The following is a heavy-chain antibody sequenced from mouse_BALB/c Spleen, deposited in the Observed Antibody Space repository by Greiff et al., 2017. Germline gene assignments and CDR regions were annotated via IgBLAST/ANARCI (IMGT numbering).Heavy chain of an antibody. CDR1: GYAFTNYL. J-gene: IGHJ2*01. CDR3: ARDGYRYDGGYYFDY. CDR2: INPGSGGT. D-gene: IGHD2-14*01. V-gene: IGHV1-54*01. Sequence: VQLQQSGAELVRPGTSVKVSCKASGYAFTNYLIEWVKQRPGQGLEWIGVINPGSGGTNYNEKFKGKATLTADKSSSTAYMQLSSLTSDDSAVYFCARDGYRYDGGYYFDYWGQGTTLTVSS.